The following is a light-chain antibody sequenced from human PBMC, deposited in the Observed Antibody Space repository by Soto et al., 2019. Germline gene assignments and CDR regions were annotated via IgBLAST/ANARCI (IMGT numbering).Light chain of an antibody. Sequence: QAVVTQPPSVSGAPWQRVTISCTGTSSNIGAGHAVHWYRQFPGAAPKLLIYGDTHRPSGVPDRFSGSKSATSASLVITGLQAEDEADDYCQSYDTSLRGWLFGGGTKLTVL. CDR2: GDT. V-gene: IGLV1-40*01. J-gene: IGLJ3*02. CDR3: QSYDTSLRGWL. CDR1: SSNIGAGHA.